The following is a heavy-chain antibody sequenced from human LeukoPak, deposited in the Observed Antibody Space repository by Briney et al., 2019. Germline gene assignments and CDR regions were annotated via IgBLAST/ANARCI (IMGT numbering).Heavy chain of an antibody. CDR1: GDSISNDNW. Sequence: PSETLSLTCAVSGDSISNDNWWSWVRQPPGKGLEWIGEIHHSGNTNYNPSLRSRVTTSMDKSKNHVSLKVNSVTAADTAVYYCAGAYCGGDCYSGRAFDIWGQETMVTVSS. V-gene: IGHV4-4*02. CDR2: IHHSGNT. J-gene: IGHJ3*02. CDR3: AGAYCGGDCYSGRAFDI. D-gene: IGHD2-21*02.